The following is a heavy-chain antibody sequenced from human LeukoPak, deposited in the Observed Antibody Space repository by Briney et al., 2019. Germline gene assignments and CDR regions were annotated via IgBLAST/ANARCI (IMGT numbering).Heavy chain of an antibody. D-gene: IGHD3-10*01. V-gene: IGHV4-30-4*08. CDR3: ARLGSAPFDY. J-gene: IGHJ4*02. Sequence: PSETLSLTCTVSSGSIRSGDYYWSWIRQPPGKGLEWIGYISYTGTTYYNPSLKSRVTISEDTSKNLFSLKLNSVTAADTAVYCCARLGSAPFDYWGQGTLVTVSS. CDR1: SGSIRSGDYY. CDR2: ISYTGTT.